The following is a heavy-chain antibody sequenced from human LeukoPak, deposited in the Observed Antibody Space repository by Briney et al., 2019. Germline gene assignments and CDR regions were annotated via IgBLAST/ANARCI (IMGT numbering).Heavy chain of an antibody. D-gene: IGHD3-22*01. CDR3: ATDLGLRRYYYDSSGYYNY. V-gene: IGHV1-24*01. Sequence: GASVKVSCKVSGYTLTELSMHWVRQAPGKGLEWMGGLDPEAGETIYAQKFQGRVTMTEDTSTDTAYMELSSLRSEDTAVYYCATDLGLRRYYYDSSGYYNYWGQGTLVTVSS. J-gene: IGHJ4*02. CDR1: GYTLTELS. CDR2: LDPEAGET.